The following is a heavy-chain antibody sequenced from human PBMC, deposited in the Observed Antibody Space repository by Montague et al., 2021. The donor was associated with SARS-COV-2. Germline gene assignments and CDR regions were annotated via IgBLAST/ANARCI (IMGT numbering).Heavy chain of an antibody. V-gene: IGHV3-53*01. CDR2: TYDGGDAT. D-gene: IGHD3-3*01. CDR1: GFAFRTKY. CDR3: ARRSAVPGSFDF. Sequence: SLRLSCAASGFAFRTKYLTWVRQAPGKGLEWVSVTYDGGDATYYADSVKGRFTVSRGDSKNTLFLQMSSLRAEDTAVYYCARRSAVPGSFDFWGQGTLVTVSS. J-gene: IGHJ4*02.